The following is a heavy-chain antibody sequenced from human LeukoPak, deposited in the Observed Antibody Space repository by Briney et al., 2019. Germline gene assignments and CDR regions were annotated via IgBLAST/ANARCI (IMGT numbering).Heavy chain of an antibody. J-gene: IGHJ4*02. D-gene: IGHD2-2*01. Sequence: GGSLRLSFAASGYTFSTYWMSWVPQAPLKGLQGVPNIKQDGSEKYYVDSVKGRFTISRDNAKNSLYLQMNSLRAEDTAVYYCARGGFVVVPAAIEGDYWGQGTLVTVSS. CDR3: ARGGFVVVPAAIEGDY. CDR1: GYTFSTYW. V-gene: IGHV3-7*01. CDR2: IKQDGSEK.